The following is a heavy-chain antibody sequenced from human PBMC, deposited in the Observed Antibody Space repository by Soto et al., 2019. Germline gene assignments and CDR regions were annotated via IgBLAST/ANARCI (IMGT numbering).Heavy chain of an antibody. Sequence: EVKLVESGGGFVQHGGSLRLSCAASGFTFSSYSMNWLRQAPGKGLELVSYISSSSSTIYYADSVKGRCTSARDNANNSLYLQMSPLRAEHTAVEYCARASSSSHVALRFDYWGQGNLVSVPS. CDR1: GFTFSSYS. J-gene: IGHJ4*02. CDR2: ISSSSSTI. CDR3: ARASSSSHVALRFDY. V-gene: IGHV3-48*01. D-gene: IGHD6-13*01.